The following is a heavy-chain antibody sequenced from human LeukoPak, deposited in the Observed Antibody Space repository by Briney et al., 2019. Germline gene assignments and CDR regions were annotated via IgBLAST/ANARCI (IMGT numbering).Heavy chain of an antibody. Sequence: SETLSLTCTVSGGSISSYYWSWIRQPPGKGLEWIGYIYYSGSTNYNPSLKSRVTISVDTSKHQFSLKLSSVTAADTAVYYCARSSSGWYGYYFDYWGQGTLVTVSS. V-gene: IGHV4-59*01. CDR3: ARSSSGWYGYYFDY. CDR2: IYYSGST. D-gene: IGHD6-19*01. J-gene: IGHJ4*02. CDR1: GGSISSYY.